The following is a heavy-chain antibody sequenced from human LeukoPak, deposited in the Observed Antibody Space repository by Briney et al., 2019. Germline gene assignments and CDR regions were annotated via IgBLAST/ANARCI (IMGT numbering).Heavy chain of an antibody. V-gene: IGHV3-23*01. Sequence: GGSLRLSCAASGFTFSTYAMSWVRQAPGKGLEWVSGISDSGGTTYYADSVKGRFTISRDNSKNTLYLQMNSLRADDTAVYYCARRGDYGDSWGQGTLVTVSS. CDR3: ARRGDYGDS. D-gene: IGHD4-17*01. CDR1: GFTFSTYA. J-gene: IGHJ5*01. CDR2: ISDSGGTT.